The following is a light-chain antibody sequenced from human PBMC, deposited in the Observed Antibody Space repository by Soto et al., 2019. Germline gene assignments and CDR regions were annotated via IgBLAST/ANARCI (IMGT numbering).Light chain of an antibody. V-gene: IGKV1-9*01. CDR1: QGISSY. CDR3: QQLNTFPVT. J-gene: IGKJ5*01. CDR2: ASS. Sequence: DIQLTQSPSFLSASVGDRVTISCRASQGISSYLAWYQQTPGKAPKLLIYASSILQSGVPSRFSGSGSGTEFTLTISSLQPEDFATYYCQQLNTFPVTFGQGTRRRLN.